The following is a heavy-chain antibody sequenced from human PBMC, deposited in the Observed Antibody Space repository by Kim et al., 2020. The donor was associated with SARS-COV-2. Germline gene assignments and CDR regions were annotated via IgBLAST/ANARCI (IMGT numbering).Heavy chain of an antibody. V-gene: IGHV1-3*01. D-gene: IGHD4-17*01. CDR1: GYTFTSYA. Sequence: ASVKVSYKASGYTFTSYAMHWVRQAPGQRLEWMGWINAGNGNTKYSQKFQGRVTITRDTSASTAYMELSSLRSEDTAVYYCARDLLKDYGGAYYYYYGMDVWGQGTTVTVSS. CDR3: ARDLLKDYGGAYYYYYGMDV. CDR2: INAGNGNT. J-gene: IGHJ6*02.